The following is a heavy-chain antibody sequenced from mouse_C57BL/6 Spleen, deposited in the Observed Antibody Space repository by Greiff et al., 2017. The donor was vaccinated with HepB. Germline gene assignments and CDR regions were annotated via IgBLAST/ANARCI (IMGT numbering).Heavy chain of an antibody. CDR2: IDPSDSYT. Sequence: VKLQQPGAELVKPGASVKLSCKASGYTFTSYWMQWVKQRPGQGLEWIGEIDPSDSYTNYNQKFKGKATLTVDTSSSTAYMQLSSLTSEDSAVYYCARPGTYWGQGTTLTVSS. CDR1: GYTFTSYW. V-gene: IGHV1-50*01. CDR3: ARPGTY. J-gene: IGHJ2*01.